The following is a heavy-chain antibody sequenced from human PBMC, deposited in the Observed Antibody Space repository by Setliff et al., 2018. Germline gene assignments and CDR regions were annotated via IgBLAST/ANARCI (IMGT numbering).Heavy chain of an antibody. CDR2: IYYSGNT. Sequence: SETLSLTCTVSGDSISSSGYSSRSYYWAWIRQPPGKGLEWVGRIYYSGNTYYNASLKSRVTISVATSKPQFYLELTSVTAADTAVYYCAGYGYDGSQYQGGFYYMDVWGKGTTVTVSS. V-gene: IGHV4-39*07. CDR1: GDSISSSGYSSRSYY. CDR3: AGYGYDGSQYQGGFYYMDV. J-gene: IGHJ6*03. D-gene: IGHD3-16*01.